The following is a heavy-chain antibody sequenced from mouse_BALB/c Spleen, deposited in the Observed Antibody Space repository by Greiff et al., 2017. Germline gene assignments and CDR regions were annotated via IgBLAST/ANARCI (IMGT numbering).Heavy chain of an antibody. Sequence: VQLQQPGAELVMPGASVKMSCKASGYTFTDYWMHWVKQRPGQGLEWIGAIDTSDSYTSYNQKFKGKVTLTVDESSSTAYMQLSSLTSEDSAVYYCARNYRYDGYYAMDYWGQGTSVTVSS. D-gene: IGHD2-14*01. J-gene: IGHJ4*01. CDR2: IDTSDSYT. V-gene: IGHV1-69*01. CDR1: GYTFTDYW. CDR3: ARNYRYDGYYAMDY.